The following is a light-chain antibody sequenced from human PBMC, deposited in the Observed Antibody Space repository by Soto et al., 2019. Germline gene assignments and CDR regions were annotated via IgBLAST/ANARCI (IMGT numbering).Light chain of an antibody. Sequence: QSVLTQSPSASASLGASVKVTCTLSSGHSSYAIAWHQQQPEKGPRYLMKVNSDGSHNKGDGIPDRFSGSSSGAERYLTISSLQSEDEADYYCQTWGTGTVVFGGGTKLTVL. CDR3: QTWGTGTVV. V-gene: IGLV4-69*01. CDR1: SGHSSYA. CDR2: VNSDGSH. J-gene: IGLJ2*01.